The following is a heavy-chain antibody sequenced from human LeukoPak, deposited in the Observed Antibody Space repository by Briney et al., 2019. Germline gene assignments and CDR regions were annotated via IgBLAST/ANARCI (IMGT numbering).Heavy chain of an antibody. V-gene: IGHV3-33*01. Sequence: PGRSLRLSCAASGFTFSSYGMHWVRQAPGKGLEWVAVIWYDGSNKYYADSVKGRFTTSRDNSKNTLYLQMNSLRAEDTAVYYCASYVLGDAFDIWGQGTMVTVSS. CDR3: ASYVLGDAFDI. D-gene: IGHD3-3*02. CDR1: GFTFSSYG. CDR2: IWYDGSNK. J-gene: IGHJ3*02.